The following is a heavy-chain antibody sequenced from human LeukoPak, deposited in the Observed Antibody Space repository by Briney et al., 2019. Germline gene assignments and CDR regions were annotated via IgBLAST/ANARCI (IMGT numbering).Heavy chain of an antibody. V-gene: IGHV3-23*01. CDR3: GGAKFYYYGMDV. D-gene: IGHD1-26*01. Sequence: GGSLRLSCAASGLTFSSYAMTWVRQAPGQGLEWVSTISGSGDNTRYADSVEGRLTISRDNSKNTLYLQMNSLRVEDTAVYYCGGAKFYYYGMDVWGQGTTVTVSS. CDR2: ISGSGDNT. J-gene: IGHJ6*02. CDR1: GLTFSSYA.